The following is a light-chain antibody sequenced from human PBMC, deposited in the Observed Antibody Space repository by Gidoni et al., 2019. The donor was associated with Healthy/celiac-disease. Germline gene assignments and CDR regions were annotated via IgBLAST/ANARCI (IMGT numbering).Light chain of an antibody. CDR3: AAWDDSLNGYV. V-gene: IGLV1-36*01. Sequence: QSVLTQPPSVSEAPRQRVTISCSGSSSNIGNNAVNWYQQLPGKAPKLLIYYDDLLLSGFSDRFSGSKSGTSASLAISGLQSEDEADYYCAAWDDSLNGYVFGTGTKVTVL. CDR2: YDD. J-gene: IGLJ1*01. CDR1: SSNIGNNA.